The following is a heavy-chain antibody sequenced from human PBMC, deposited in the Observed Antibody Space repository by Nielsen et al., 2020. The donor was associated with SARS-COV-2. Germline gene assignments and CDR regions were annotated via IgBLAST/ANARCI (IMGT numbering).Heavy chain of an antibody. CDR1: GCTFTSYY. CDR2: INPSGGST. Sequence: VSVKVSCKASGCTFTSYYMHWVRQAPGHGLEWMGIINPSGGSTSYAQKFQGRVTMTRDTSTSTVYMELSSLRSEDTAVYYCARVEVESSSWYGYYYYGMDVWGQGTTVTVSS. D-gene: IGHD6-13*01. CDR3: ARVEVESSSWYGYYYYGMDV. J-gene: IGHJ6*02. V-gene: IGHV1-46*01.